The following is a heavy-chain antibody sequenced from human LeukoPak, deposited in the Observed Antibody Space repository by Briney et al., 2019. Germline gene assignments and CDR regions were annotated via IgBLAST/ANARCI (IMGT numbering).Heavy chain of an antibody. CDR1: GYSISSGYY. CDR2: IYHSGST. D-gene: IGHD3-22*01. V-gene: IGHV4-38-2*02. Sequence: PSETLSLTCTVSGYSISSGYYWGWIRQPPGKGLEWIGSIYHSGSTYYNPSLKSRVTISVDTSKNQFSLKLSSVTAADTAVYYCARDMAAVTMIVVALRTAFDIWGQGTMVTVSS. CDR3: ARDMAAVTMIVVALRTAFDI. J-gene: IGHJ3*02.